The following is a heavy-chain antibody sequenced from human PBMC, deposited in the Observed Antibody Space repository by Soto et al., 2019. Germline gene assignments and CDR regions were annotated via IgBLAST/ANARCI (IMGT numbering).Heavy chain of an antibody. CDR2: LYYSGSA. J-gene: IGHJ4*02. V-gene: IGHV4-59*01. D-gene: IGHD2-8*02. CDR1: GGSIISYY. CDR3: ALVSSTGDNVY. Sequence: SETLSLTCTVSGGSIISYYWSWIRQPPGKGLEWIGYLYYSGSANYNPSLKSRVTISADTSKNQFSLSLSSVTAADTAMYYCALVSSTGDNVYWGQGSLVTFSS.